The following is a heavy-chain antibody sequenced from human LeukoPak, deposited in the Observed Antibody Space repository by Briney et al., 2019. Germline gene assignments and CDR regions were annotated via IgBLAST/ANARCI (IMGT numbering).Heavy chain of an antibody. CDR3: AKHSSGWYWYYFDY. D-gene: IGHD6-19*01. Sequence: PGGSLRLSCAASGFTFSNAWMSWVRQAPGKGLEWVSAISGSGGSTYYADSVKGRFTISRDNSKNTLYLQMNSLRAEDTAVYYCAKHSSGWYWYYFDYWGQGTLVTVSS. V-gene: IGHV3-23*01. CDR2: ISGSGGST. CDR1: GFTFSNAW. J-gene: IGHJ4*02.